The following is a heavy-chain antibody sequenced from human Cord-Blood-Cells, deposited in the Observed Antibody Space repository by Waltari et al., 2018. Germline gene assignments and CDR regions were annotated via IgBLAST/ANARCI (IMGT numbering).Heavy chain of an antibody. CDR3: ARDPQYCSSTSCYARYFDL. J-gene: IGHJ2*01. CDR1: GGTFSSYA. Sequence: QVQLVQSGAEVKKPGSSVKVSCTASGGTFSSYAISWVRQAPGPGREWMGGIIPIFGTANYAQKFQGRVTITADESTSTAYMELSSLRSEDTAVYYCARDPQYCSSTSCYARYFDLWGRGTLVTVSS. CDR2: IIPIFGTA. D-gene: IGHD2-2*01. V-gene: IGHV1-69*01.